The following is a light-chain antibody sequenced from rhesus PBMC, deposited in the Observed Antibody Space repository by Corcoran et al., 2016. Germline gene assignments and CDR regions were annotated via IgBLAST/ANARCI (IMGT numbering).Light chain of an antibody. CDR3: QHYYSTPWT. V-gene: IGKV1-25*01. Sequence: DIQMTQSPSSLSASVGDRVTITCRARHGITNDLAWYQQKPEETPKLLIYEASSLQSGIPSRVSGIGSGTVFTLTIRRLQSEVFATYYCQHYYSTPWTFGQGTKVEIK. CDR2: EAS. CDR1: HGITND. J-gene: IGKJ1*01.